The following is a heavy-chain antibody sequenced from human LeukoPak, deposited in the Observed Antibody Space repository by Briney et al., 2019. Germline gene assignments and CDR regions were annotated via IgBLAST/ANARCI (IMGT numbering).Heavy chain of an antibody. V-gene: IGHV3-11*06. CDR3: ARESYCGGDCYLHYFDY. CDR1: GFTFSDYY. CDR2: ISSSSYT. D-gene: IGHD2-21*02. J-gene: IGHJ4*02. Sequence: GGSLRLSCAASGFTFSDYYMSWIRQAPGKGLEWVSYISSSSYTNYADSVKGRFTISRDNAKNSLYLQMNSLRAEDTAVYYCARESYCGGDCYLHYFDYWGQGTLVTVSS.